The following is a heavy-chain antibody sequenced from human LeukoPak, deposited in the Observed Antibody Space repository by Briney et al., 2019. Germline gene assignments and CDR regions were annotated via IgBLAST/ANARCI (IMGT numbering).Heavy chain of an antibody. D-gene: IGHD3-22*01. CDR1: GFTFSSYA. J-gene: IGHJ4*02. V-gene: IGHV3-23*01. CDR2: ISGSGGST. Sequence: QTGGSLRLSCAASGFTFSSYAMSWVRQAPGKGLEWVSAISGSGGSTYYADSVKGRFTISRDNSKNTLYLQMNSLRAEDTAVYYCAKTLLYYYDSSGYFDYWGQGTLVTVSS. CDR3: AKTLLYYYDSSGYFDY.